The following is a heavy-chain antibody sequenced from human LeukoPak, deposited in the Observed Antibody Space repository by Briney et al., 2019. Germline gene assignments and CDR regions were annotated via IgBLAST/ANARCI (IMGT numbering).Heavy chain of an antibody. V-gene: IGHV3-21*06. CDR1: GFTFSSYS. CDR3: SSRGGARADI. D-gene: IGHD1-26*01. Sequence: GGSLRLSCAASGFTFSSYSMNWVRQAPGKGLEWVSSITRSNYIYYADSVKGRFTISRDNAKNSLYLQMNSLRAEDTAVYYCSSRGGARADIWGQGTMVTVSP. J-gene: IGHJ3*02. CDR2: ITRSNYI.